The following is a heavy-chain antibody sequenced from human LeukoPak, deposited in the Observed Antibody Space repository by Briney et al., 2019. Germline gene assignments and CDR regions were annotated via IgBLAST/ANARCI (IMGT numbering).Heavy chain of an antibody. CDR3: ARVSGGYYYMDF. Sequence: PSETLSLTCTVSGGSISSYYWSWIRQHPGKGLEWIGYIYYSGSTNYNPSLKSRVTISVDTSKNQFSLKLSSVTAADTAVYYCARVSGGYYYMDFWGKGTTVTISS. J-gene: IGHJ6*03. CDR1: GGSISSYY. D-gene: IGHD3-10*01. CDR2: IYYSGST. V-gene: IGHV4-59*01.